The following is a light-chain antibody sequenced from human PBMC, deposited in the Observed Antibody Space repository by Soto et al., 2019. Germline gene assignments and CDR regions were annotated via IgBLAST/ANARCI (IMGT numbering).Light chain of an antibody. CDR3: SSYAGSNNLV. CDR2: EVS. V-gene: IGLV2-8*01. Sequence: QFALTQSPSGSGSPGQSVTISCTGTSSDVGGYNYVSWYQQHPGKAPKLMIYEVSKRPSGVPDRFSGSKSGNTASLTVSGLQAEDEADYYCSSYAGSNNLVFGGGTKVTVL. J-gene: IGLJ2*01. CDR1: SSDVGGYNY.